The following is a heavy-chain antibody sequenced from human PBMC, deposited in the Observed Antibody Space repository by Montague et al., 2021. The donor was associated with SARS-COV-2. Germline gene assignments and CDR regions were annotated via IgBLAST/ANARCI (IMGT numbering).Heavy chain of an antibody. D-gene: IGHD2-15*01. CDR3: ARRQLGYCDGVGCPLAAFDI. CDR1: GGSFSGYY. CDR2: ITDGGNT. Sequence: SETLSLTCAVYGGSFSGYYWSWIRQPPGMGLEWIGGITDGGNTDYNPSLKSRVTLSVDTSKRHFSLTLTSLTAVDTSVYYCARRQLGYCDGVGCPLAAFDIWGQGTTVTVSS. J-gene: IGHJ3*02. V-gene: IGHV4-34*01.